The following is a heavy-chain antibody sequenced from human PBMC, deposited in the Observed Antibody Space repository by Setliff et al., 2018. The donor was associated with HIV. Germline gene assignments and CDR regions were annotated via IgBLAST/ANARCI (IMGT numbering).Heavy chain of an antibody. V-gene: IGHV3-30*02. CDR2: IRYDGSNK. CDR3: ARGSSGWGMDFYYYYMDV. CDR1: GLTFSNYG. D-gene: IGHD6-19*01. J-gene: IGHJ6*03. Sequence: GGSLRLSCAASGLTFSNYGMYRVRQAPGRGLEWVAFIRYDGSNKYHADSVRGRLTISRDNSKNTLYLQMNSLRPEDTAVYYCARGSSGWGMDFYYYYMDVWGEGTTVTVS.